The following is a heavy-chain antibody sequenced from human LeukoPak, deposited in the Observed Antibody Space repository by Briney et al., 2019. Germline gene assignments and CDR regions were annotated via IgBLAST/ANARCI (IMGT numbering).Heavy chain of an antibody. CDR3: ARHFGDAYRRSFDF. CDR2: ISRSSSYT. CDR1: GFTFSTYA. V-gene: IGHV3-11*03. D-gene: IGHD5-24*01. Sequence: TGGSLRLSCAASGFTFSTYAMSWVRQAPGKGLEWVSYISRSSSYTKYADSVQGRFTISRDNVQSSLYLQMNSLRVEDTAVYYCARHFGDAYRRSFDFWGQGTLVTVSS. J-gene: IGHJ4*02.